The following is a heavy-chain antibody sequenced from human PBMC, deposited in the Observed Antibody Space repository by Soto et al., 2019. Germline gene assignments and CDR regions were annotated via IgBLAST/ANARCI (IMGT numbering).Heavy chain of an antibody. CDR3: AKDLGVYYYDISGYPVQH. CDR2: ISGSGGST. CDR1: GFTFSSYA. V-gene: IGHV3-23*01. Sequence: EVQLLESGGGLVQPGGSLRLSCAASGFTFSSYAMRWVRQAPGKGLEWVSAISGSGGSTYYADSVKGRFTISRDNYMNTMHLQMNSLRAEDTAVYYCAKDLGVYYYDISGYPVQHWGQGTLVTVSS. D-gene: IGHD3-22*01. J-gene: IGHJ1*01.